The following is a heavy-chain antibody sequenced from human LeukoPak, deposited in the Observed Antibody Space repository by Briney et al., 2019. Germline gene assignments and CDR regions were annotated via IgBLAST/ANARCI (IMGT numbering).Heavy chain of an antibody. V-gene: IGHV3-23*01. D-gene: IGHD3-22*01. CDR1: GFTFSSYA. CDR3: AKAYGSGYYYFDC. CDR2: ISGGGGST. J-gene: IGHJ4*02. Sequence: GSLRLSCAASGFTFSSYAMNWVRQAPGKGLEWVSGISGGGGSTYYADSVQGRFTISRDNSRNTLYLQMNSLRAEDTAVYYCAKAYGSGYYYFDCWGQGTLVTVSS.